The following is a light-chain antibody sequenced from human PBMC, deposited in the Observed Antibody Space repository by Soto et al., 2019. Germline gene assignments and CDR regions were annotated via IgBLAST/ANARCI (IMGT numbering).Light chain of an antibody. J-gene: IGLJ1*01. CDR1: SSDVGGYNY. V-gene: IGLV2-14*03. CDR3: SSYTISNTRQIV. CDR2: DVT. Sequence: QSALTQPASVSGSPGQSITISCTGTSSDVGGYNYVSWYQHHPGKAPKPIIYDVTNRPSGVSNPFSGSKSGNTASLTISGLQPEDEADYYCSSYTISNTRQIVFGTGTKLAVL.